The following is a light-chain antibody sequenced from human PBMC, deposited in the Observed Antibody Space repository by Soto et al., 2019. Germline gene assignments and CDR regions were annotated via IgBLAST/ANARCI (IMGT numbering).Light chain of an antibody. CDR3: QQYGSSPYT. J-gene: IGKJ2*01. Sequence: EMVLTQSPGTLSLSPGERATLSGRALQSVSSSYLAWYQQKPGQAPRLLIYGASSRATGIPDRFSGSGSGTDFALTISRLEPEDIAVYYCQQYGSSPYTFGQGTKLEIK. CDR2: GAS. CDR1: QSVSSSY. V-gene: IGKV3-20*01.